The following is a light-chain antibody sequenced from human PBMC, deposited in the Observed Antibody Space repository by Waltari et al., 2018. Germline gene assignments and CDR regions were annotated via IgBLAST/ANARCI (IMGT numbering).Light chain of an antibody. CDR1: QSVYRY. Sequence: TPSPATLSVSPGERVTLSCRASQSVYRYLAWYQQKPGQAPRLLIYGASTRSSGIPDRFSGSGSGTEFTLNISSLQSEDFAVYYCYQYSNWPPYSFGQGTMLEIK. V-gene: IGKV3-15*01. CDR3: YQYSNWPPYS. CDR2: GAS. J-gene: IGKJ2*03.